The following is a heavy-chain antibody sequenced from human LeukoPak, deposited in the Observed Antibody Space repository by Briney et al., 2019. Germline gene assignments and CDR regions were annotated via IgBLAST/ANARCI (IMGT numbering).Heavy chain of an antibody. V-gene: IGHV3-7*01. Sequence: PGGSLRLSCAASGFTFSNYSMSWVRQAPGKGLEWVANIKEDGSEKNCVDSVKGRFTISRDNAKNSLYLQMNSLRAEDTAVYYCARGTVLDYWGPGTLVTVSS. CDR2: IKEDGSEK. CDR3: ARGTVLDY. J-gene: IGHJ4*02. D-gene: IGHD4-17*01. CDR1: GFTFSNYS.